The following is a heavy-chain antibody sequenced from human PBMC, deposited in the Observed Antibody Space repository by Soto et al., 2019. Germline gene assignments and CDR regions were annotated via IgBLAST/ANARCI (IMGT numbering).Heavy chain of an antibody. CDR3: ARTYVSGIAGLDS. J-gene: IGHJ5*01. Sequence: PGGSLRLSCAASGLTFSNYFMHWVRQVPGEGLVWVSRISGDGSTISYADSVKGRFTISRDNAKNTLYLQMNSLRVEDTAVYYCARTYVSGIAGLDSWGQGTLVTVSS. CDR1: GLTFSNYF. D-gene: IGHD1-20*01. V-gene: IGHV3-74*01. CDR2: ISGDGSTI.